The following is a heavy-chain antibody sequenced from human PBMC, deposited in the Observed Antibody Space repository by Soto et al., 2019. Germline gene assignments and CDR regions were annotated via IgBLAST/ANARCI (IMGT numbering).Heavy chain of an antibody. D-gene: IGHD3-10*01. CDR1: GGSFSGYY. CDR3: AKGGGSLWS. CDR2: IYHSGST. J-gene: IGHJ5*02. V-gene: IGHV4-34*01. Sequence: QVQLQQWGAGLLKPSETLSLTCAVYGGSFSGYYWTWIRQPPGKGLEWIGEIYHSGSTNYNPSLKSRVTISLDTSKHLFFLMLRAVAAADRAVYYCAKGGGSLWSWGQGTLVTVSS.